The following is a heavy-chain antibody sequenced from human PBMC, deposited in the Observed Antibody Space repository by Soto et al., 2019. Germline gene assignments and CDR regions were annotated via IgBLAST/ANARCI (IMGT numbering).Heavy chain of an antibody. D-gene: IGHD5-12*01. V-gene: IGHV1-2*02. Sequence: ASVKVSCKASGYTFTGYYMHWVRQAPGQGLEWMGWINPNSGGTNYAQKFQGRVTMTRDASISTAYMELSRLRSDDTAVYYCARDRVDIVATIYYHYGMDVWGQGTTVTVSS. CDR2: INPNSGGT. CDR1: GYTFTGYY. J-gene: IGHJ6*02. CDR3: ARDRVDIVATIYYHYGMDV.